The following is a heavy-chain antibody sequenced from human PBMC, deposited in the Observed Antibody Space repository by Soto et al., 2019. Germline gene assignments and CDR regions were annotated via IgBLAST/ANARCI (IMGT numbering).Heavy chain of an antibody. J-gene: IGHJ4*02. CDR1: GGSISSGDYY. V-gene: IGHV4-30-4*01. D-gene: IGHD3-22*01. CDR2: IYYSGST. CDR3: ARGWYPTYYYDSSGYSLPHFDY. Sequence: SETLSLTCTVSGGSISSGDYYWSWIRQPPGKGLEWIGYIYYSGSTYYNPSLKSRVTISVDTSKNQFSLKLSSVTAADTAVYYCARGWYPTYYYDSSGYSLPHFDYWGQGTLVTVSS.